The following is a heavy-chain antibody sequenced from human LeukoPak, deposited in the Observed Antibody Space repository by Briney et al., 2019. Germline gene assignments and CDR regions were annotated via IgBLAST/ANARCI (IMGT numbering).Heavy chain of an antibody. CDR3: ARSIRGFSSGWYWFDP. CDR2: IYYSGIA. V-gene: IGHV4-39*02. J-gene: IGHJ5*02. Sequence: SGGSLRLSCAASGFTFSSYWMSWIRQPPGKGLEWIGSIYYSGIAYYNPSLKSRVTLSVDTSKNHFSLKLSSVTAADTAIYYCARSIRGFSSGWYWFDPWGQGTLVTVSS. CDR1: GFTFSSYW. D-gene: IGHD6-19*01.